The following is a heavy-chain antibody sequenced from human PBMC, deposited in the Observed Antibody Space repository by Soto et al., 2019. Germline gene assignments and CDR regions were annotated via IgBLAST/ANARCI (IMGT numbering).Heavy chain of an antibody. V-gene: IGHV3-23*01. D-gene: IGHD1-26*01. Sequence: GGPLKLSFAASGLTFSNYAMSWVRQAPGKSLEWVSTISGSGDTTYYADAVKGRFTISRDNSKNTLYLQINSLRAEDTAVYYCAKDQEVLATRIWFDPWGLGTLVTVSS. J-gene: IGHJ5*02. CDR2: ISGSGDTT. CDR1: GLTFSNYA. CDR3: AKDQEVLATRIWFDP.